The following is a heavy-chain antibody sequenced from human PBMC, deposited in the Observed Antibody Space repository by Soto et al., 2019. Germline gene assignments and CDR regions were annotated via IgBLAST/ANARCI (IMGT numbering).Heavy chain of an antibody. CDR3: ARDKYVTTGRGAFDI. V-gene: IGHV1-69*12. D-gene: IGHD4-17*01. J-gene: IGHJ3*02. CDR2: IIPIFGTA. Sequence: QVQLVQSGAEVKKPGSSVKVSCKASGGTFSSYAISWVRQAPGQGFEWMGGIIPIFGTANYAQKFQGRVTVXXDXSXXTADRELSSLRSEDTAVYYCARDKYVTTGRGAFDIWGQGTMVTVSS. CDR1: GGTFSSYA.